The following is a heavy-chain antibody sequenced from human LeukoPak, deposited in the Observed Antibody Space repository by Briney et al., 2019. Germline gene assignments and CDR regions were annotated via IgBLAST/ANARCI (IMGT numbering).Heavy chain of an antibody. J-gene: IGHJ4*02. CDR3: TRRDTLTDY. CDR1: GFTVSSNY. D-gene: IGHD2/OR15-2a*01. Sequence: GGSLRLSCAASGFTVSSNYMSWVRQAPGKGLEWVSVIYSGGSTYYADSVKGRFTISRDNSKNTLYLQMNSLKTEDTAVYYCTRRDTLTDYWGQGTLVTVSS. CDR2: IYSGGST. V-gene: IGHV3-66*04.